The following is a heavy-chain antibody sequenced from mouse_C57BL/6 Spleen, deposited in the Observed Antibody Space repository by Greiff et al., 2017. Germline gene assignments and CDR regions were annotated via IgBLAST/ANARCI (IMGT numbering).Heavy chain of an antibody. J-gene: IGHJ3*01. D-gene: IGHD2-5*01. CDR3: ARNGVDSNYVFAY. CDR2: INPGSGGT. Sequence: QVQLQQSGAELVRPGPSVKVSCKASGYAFTNYLIEWVKQRPGQGLEWIGVINPGSGGTNYNEKFKGKATLTADKSSSTAYMQLSSLTSEDAAVYFCARNGVDSNYVFAYWGQGTLVTVSA. V-gene: IGHV1-54*01. CDR1: GYAFTNYL.